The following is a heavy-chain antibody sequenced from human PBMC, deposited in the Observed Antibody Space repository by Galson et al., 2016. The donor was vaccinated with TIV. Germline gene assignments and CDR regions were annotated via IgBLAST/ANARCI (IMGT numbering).Heavy chain of an antibody. CDR1: GASISSSFW. V-gene: IGHV4-4*01. J-gene: IGHJ4*02. Sequence: LSLTCGVSGASISSSFWWTWVRQPPGKGLEWIGEVFHSGGTNYNPSLKSRVTISVDKSKNHFSLRLSSVTATDTAVYFCARREVSGYDPFDSWGQGTLVTVSS. D-gene: IGHD5-12*01. CDR3: ARREVSGYDPFDS. CDR2: VFHSGGT.